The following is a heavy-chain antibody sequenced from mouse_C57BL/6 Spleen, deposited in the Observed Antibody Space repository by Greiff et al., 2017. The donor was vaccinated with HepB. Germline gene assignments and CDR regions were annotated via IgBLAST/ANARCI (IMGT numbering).Heavy chain of an antibody. Sequence: VQLQQSGAELVRPGASVTLSCKASGYTFTDYEMHWVKQTPVHGLEWIGAIDPETGGTAYNQKFKGKAILTADKSSSTAYMELRSLTSEDSAVYYCTRKGYDGYLYYFDYWGQGTTLTVSS. CDR1: GYTFTDYE. J-gene: IGHJ2*01. CDR3: TRKGYDGYLYYFDY. CDR2: IDPETGGT. V-gene: IGHV1-15*01. D-gene: IGHD2-3*01.